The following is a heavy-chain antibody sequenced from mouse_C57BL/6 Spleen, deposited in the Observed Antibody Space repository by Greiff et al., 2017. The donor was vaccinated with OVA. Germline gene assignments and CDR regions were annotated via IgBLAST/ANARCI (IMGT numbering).Heavy chain of an antibody. CDR3: ARSLTGAMDY. J-gene: IGHJ4*01. CDR1: GFTFSSYG. CDR2: ISSGGSYT. Sequence: EVNLVESGGDLVKPGGSLKLSCAASGFTFSSYGMSWVRQTPDKRLEWVATISSGGSYTYYPDSVKGRFTISRDNAKNTLYLQMSSLKSEDTAMYYCARSLTGAMDYWGQGTSVTVSS. V-gene: IGHV5-6*01.